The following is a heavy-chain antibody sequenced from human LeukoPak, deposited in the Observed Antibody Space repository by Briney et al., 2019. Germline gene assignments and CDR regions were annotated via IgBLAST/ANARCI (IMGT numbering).Heavy chain of an antibody. CDR2: ISGSGGST. J-gene: IGHJ2*01. D-gene: IGHD3-22*01. V-gene: IGHV3-23*01. Sequence: GGSLRLSCAASGFTFSSYAMSWVRQAPGKGLEWVSAISGSGGSTYYADSVKGRFTISRDNSKNTLYLQMNSLRAEDTAVYYCAKSSPREYYYDSSGYPNYWYFDLWGRGTLVTVSS. CDR3: AKSSPREYYYDSSGYPNYWYFDL. CDR1: GFTFSSYA.